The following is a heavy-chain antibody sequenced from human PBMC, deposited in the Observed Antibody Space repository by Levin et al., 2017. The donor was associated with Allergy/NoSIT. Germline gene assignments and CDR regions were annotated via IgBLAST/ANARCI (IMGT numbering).Heavy chain of an antibody. CDR2: IRSKANSYAT. V-gene: IGHV3-73*01. Sequence: GGSLRLSCAASGFTFSGSAMHWVRQASGKGLEWVGRIRSKANSYATAYAASVKGRFTISRDDSKNTAYLQMNSLKTEDTAVYYCTSYGSGSYQGTGSRAPGWGVRAWGQGTLVTVSS. CDR3: TSYGSGSYQGTGSRAPGWGVRA. J-gene: IGHJ5*02. CDR1: GFTFSGSA. D-gene: IGHD3-10*01.